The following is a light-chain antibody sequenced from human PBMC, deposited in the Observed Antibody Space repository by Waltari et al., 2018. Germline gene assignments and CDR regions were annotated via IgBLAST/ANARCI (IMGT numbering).Light chain of an antibody. J-gene: IGLJ2*01. V-gene: IGLV2-14*01. Sequence: QSALTQPASVSGSVGQSISISCTGSNNDIGAHNLVSWYQQYPGKHPKPVIYEVSNRPSGVSNRFSASKSGTTASLTISGLQAEDEAEYFCSSYATRYMVLFGGGTRVTVL. CDR3: SSYATRYMVL. CDR1: NNDIGAHNL. CDR2: EVS.